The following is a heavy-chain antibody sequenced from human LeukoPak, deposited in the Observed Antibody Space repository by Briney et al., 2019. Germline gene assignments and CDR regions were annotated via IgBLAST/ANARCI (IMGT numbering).Heavy chain of an antibody. J-gene: IGHJ4*02. CDR3: AREVLEYYFDY. V-gene: IGHV4-34*01. CDR1: GGSFSGYY. Sequence: SETLSLTCAVYGGSFSGYYWSWIRQPPGKGLEWIGYIYHSGSTYYNPSLKSRVTISVDRSKNQFSLKLSSVTAADTAVYYCAREVLEYYFDYWGQGTLVTVSS. CDR2: IYHSGST. D-gene: IGHD2-8*01.